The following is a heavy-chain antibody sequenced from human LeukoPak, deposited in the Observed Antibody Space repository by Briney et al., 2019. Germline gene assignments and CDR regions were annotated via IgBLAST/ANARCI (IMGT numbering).Heavy chain of an antibody. CDR3: ARAPIGPRPQDIVATITVNYYYYGMDV. D-gene: IGHD5-12*01. CDR2: IYYSGST. V-gene: IGHV4-31*03. J-gene: IGHJ6*02. Sequence: NASETLSLTCTVSGGSISSGGYYWSWIRQHPGKGLEWIGYIYYSGSTNYNPSLKSRVTISVDTSKNQFSLKLSSVTAADTAVYYCARAPIGPRPQDIVATITVNYYYYGMDVWGQGTTVTVSS. CDR1: GGSISSGGYY.